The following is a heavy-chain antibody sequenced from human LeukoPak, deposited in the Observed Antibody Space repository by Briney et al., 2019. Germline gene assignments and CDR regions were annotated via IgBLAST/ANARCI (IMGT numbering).Heavy chain of an antibody. D-gene: IGHD7-27*01. CDR2: IYYIGRT. CDR1: GGSISSYY. Sequence: SETLSLTCTVSGGSISSYYWSWIRQPPGKGLEWIGYIYYIGRTKYNPSLKSRVTISVDTSKNQFSLRLSSVTAADTAVYYCARGLGTGDRWYFDYWGQGTLLTVSS. J-gene: IGHJ4*02. V-gene: IGHV4-59*01. CDR3: ARGLGTGDRWYFDY.